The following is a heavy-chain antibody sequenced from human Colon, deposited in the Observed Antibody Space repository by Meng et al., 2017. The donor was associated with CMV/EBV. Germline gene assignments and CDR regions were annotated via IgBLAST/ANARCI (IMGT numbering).Heavy chain of an antibody. CDR1: GGCGSSGSYD. D-gene: IGHD6-19*01. J-gene: IGHJ4*02. CDR2: IYYSGST. Sequence: TGTVSGGCGSSGSYDWSWIRQPPGKGLEWIGYIYYSGSTNYNPSLKSRVTISVDTSKNQFSLKLSSVTAADTAVYYCARASSSGWYDYWGQGTLVTVSS. CDR3: ARASSSGWYDY. V-gene: IGHV4-61*01.